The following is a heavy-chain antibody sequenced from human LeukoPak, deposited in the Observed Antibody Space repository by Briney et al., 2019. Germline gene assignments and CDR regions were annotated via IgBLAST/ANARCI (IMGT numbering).Heavy chain of an antibody. CDR3: ARDCSGGSCFLFDP. V-gene: IGHV1-18*01. Sequence: ASVKVSCKASGYTFTSYGISWVRQAPGQGLEWMGWISAYNGNTNYAQKLQGRVTMTTDSSTSTAYMELRSLRSDDTAVYYCARDCSGGSCFLFDPWGQGTLVTVSS. CDR2: ISAYNGNT. CDR1: GYTFTSYG. J-gene: IGHJ5*02. D-gene: IGHD2-15*01.